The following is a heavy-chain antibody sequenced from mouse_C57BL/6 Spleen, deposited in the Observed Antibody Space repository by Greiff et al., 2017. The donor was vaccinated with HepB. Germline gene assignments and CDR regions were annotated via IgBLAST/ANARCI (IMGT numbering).Heavy chain of an antibody. D-gene: IGHD1-1*01. CDR3: ARLYGSREAMDY. CDR1: GYAFSSSW. J-gene: IGHJ4*01. V-gene: IGHV1-82*01. CDR2: IYPGDGDT. Sequence: VQLQQPGAELVKPGASVKISCKASGYAFSSSWMNWVKQRPGKGLEWIGRIYPGDGDTNYNGKFKGKATLTADKSSSTAYMQLSSLTSEDSAVYFCARLYGSREAMDYWGQGTSVTVSS.